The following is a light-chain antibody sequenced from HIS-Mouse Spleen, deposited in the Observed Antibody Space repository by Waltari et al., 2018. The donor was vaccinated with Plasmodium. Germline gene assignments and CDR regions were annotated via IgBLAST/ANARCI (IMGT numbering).Light chain of an antibody. CDR2: AAS. CDR1: TSISNY. V-gene: IGKV1-39*01. CDR3: QQSYSTWT. Sequence: DIQLTQSPSSLSASVGDRVTITCRASTSISNYLNWYQQKPGKAPKFLIYAASTLQSGVPARFSGSGSGTYFMLTSSSLQPEDFATYYCQQSYSTWTFGQGTKVEIK. J-gene: IGKJ1*01.